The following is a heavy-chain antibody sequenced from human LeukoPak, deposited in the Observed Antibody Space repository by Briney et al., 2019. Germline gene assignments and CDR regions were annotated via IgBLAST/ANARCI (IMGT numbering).Heavy chain of an antibody. D-gene: IGHD3-22*01. CDR3: ARDYYDSSGGYGMDV. V-gene: IGHV3-30-3*01. J-gene: IGHJ6*02. CDR2: ISYDGSNK. CDR1: GFTFSTYT. Sequence: PGGSLRLSCAASGFTFSTYTVRWVRQAPGKGLEWVAIISYDGSNKYYADSVKGRFTISRDNSKNTLYLQMNSLRAEDTAVYYCARDYYDSSGGYGMDVWGQGTTVTVSS.